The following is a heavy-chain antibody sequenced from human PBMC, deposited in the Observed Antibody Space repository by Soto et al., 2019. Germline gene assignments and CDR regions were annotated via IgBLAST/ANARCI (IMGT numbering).Heavy chain of an antibody. CDR1: GYSFTDHY. CDR3: ARDPIGGGAPYYFDC. Sequence: QVQLVQSGAEVKKPGASVKISCKASGYSFTDHYIHWIRQAPGQGLEWMGWIIPNDGGTKYAQKFQGRVTMTRDTSTSTVYMELSRLRSDDTAMYYCARDPIGGGAPYYFDCWGQGTLVTVSS. CDR2: IIPNDGGT. V-gene: IGHV1-2*02. J-gene: IGHJ4*02. D-gene: IGHD3-16*01.